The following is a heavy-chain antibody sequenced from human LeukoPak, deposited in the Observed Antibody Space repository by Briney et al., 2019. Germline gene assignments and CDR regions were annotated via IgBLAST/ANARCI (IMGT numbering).Heavy chain of an antibody. Sequence: SETLSLTCAVYGGSFSGYYWIWIRQPPGKGLEWIGEIIHSGSTNYNPSLKSRVTISVDTSKNQFSLKLSSVTAADTAVYYCARGVSSIAARRAGYFDYWGQGTLVTVSS. J-gene: IGHJ4*02. V-gene: IGHV4-34*01. CDR1: GGSFSGYY. CDR3: ARGVSSIAARRAGYFDY. CDR2: IIHSGST. D-gene: IGHD6-6*01.